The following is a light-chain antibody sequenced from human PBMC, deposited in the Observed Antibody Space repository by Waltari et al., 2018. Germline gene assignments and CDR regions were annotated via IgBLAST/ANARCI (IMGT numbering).Light chain of an antibody. CDR3: CSYTTTGPVV. Sequence: QSVLTQPASVSGSPGQSITISCTGTSSDLGTYNYVSWYQQHPGRAPKLIIFDVNVRPSWVSNRFSGSKYGNTAFLTISGLQTEDEGHFYCCSYTTTGPVVFGGGTKLTVL. J-gene: IGLJ2*01. CDR2: DVN. V-gene: IGLV2-14*03. CDR1: SSDLGTYNY.